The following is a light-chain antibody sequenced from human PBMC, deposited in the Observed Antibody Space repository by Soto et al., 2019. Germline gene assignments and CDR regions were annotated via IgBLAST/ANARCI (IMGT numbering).Light chain of an antibody. CDR3: QQRSNRHPIT. Sequence: EIVVTQSRATLSLSPGERATLSCRASQSVSSYLAWYQQKPCQAPRLLIYDASNRATGIPARFSGSGSGTDFTLTISSLEHEDFAVHYCQQRSNRHPITFGQGTRLEIK. CDR2: DAS. CDR1: QSVSSY. J-gene: IGKJ5*01. V-gene: IGKV3-11*01.